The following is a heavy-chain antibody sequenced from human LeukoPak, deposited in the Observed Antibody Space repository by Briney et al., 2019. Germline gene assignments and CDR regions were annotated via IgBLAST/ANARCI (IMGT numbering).Heavy chain of an antibody. J-gene: IGHJ4*02. CDR3: AKDPGIFCSSTSCGIDY. CDR1: GITFSNYA. V-gene: IGHV3-23*01. D-gene: IGHD2-2*01. CDR2: ISGRGGST. Sequence: GGSLRLSCAVSGITFSNYAMSWVRQAPGKGLEWVSGISGRGGSTNYADSVKGRFTISRDSSKNTLFLQMISLRGEDTAVYYCAKDPGIFCSSTSCGIDYWGQGTLVTVSS.